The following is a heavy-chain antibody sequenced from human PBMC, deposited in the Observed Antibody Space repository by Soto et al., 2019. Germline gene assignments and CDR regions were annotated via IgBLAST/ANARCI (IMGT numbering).Heavy chain of an antibody. J-gene: IGHJ6*02. Sequence: QVRLQESGPGLVKPSETLSLTCTVSGGSISSYYWSWIRQPPGKGLEWIGYMYNTGSTIYNPSLKSRVTISVDRSKNQFSLKLNSVTAADTAVYYCARDLWGYCGTDCYPLDVRGQGTTVTVSS. V-gene: IGHV4-59*01. CDR2: MYNTGST. CDR3: ARDLWGYCGTDCYPLDV. CDR1: GGSISSYY. D-gene: IGHD2-21*02.